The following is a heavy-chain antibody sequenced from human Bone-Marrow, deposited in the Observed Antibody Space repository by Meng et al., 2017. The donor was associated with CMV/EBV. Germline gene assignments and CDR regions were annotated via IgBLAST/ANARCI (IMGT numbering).Heavy chain of an antibody. Sequence: GGSLRLSCAASGFTFSSYEMNWVRQAPGKGLEWVSYISSSGSTIYYADSVKGRFTISRDNAKNSLYLQMNSLRAEDTALYFCARDVRGGHSSSWFPFAMDVWGQGTTVTVSS. CDR2: ISSSGSTI. CDR3: ARDVRGGHSSSWFPFAMDV. CDR1: GFTFSSYE. D-gene: IGHD6-13*01. J-gene: IGHJ6*02. V-gene: IGHV3-48*03.